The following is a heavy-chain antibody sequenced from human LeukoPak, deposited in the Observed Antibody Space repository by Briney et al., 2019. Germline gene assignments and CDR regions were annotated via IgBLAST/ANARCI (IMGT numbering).Heavy chain of an antibody. CDR3: ARDQTRAYYDILTGLNTYYYYMDV. D-gene: IGHD3-9*01. CDR1: GYTFTYYD. CDR2: MNPNSANT. Sequence: ASVKVSCKASGYTFTYYDINWVRQATGQGLEWMGWMNPNSANTGYAQKFQGRVTITRNTSISTAYMELSRLRSDDTAVYYCARDQTRAYYDILTGLNTYYYYMDVWGKGTTVTVSS. V-gene: IGHV1-8*03. J-gene: IGHJ6*03.